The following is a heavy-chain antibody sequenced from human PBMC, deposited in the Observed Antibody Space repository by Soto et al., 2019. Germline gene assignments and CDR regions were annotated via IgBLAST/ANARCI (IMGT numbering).Heavy chain of an antibody. D-gene: IGHD6-13*01. CDR2: IWYDGSNK. CDR3: ARDLMSSWYYYGMDV. J-gene: IGHJ6*02. CDR1: GFTFSSYV. Sequence: GGSLRLSCAASGFTFSSYVMHWVRQAPGKGLEWVAVIWYDGSNKYYADSVKGRFTISRDNSKNTLYLQMNSLRAEDTAVYYCARDLMSSWYYYGMDVWGQGTKVTVSS. V-gene: IGHV3-33*01.